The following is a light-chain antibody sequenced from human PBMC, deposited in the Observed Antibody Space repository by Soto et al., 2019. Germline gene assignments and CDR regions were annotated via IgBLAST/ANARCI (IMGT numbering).Light chain of an antibody. CDR2: GAS. J-gene: IGKJ4*01. Sequence: EIVMTQSPATLSVSPGERASLSCRASQSVSTNLAWYQQKPAQAPRLLIYGASTRATGIPARFSGGGSGTEFTLTISSLQSADFAVYYCQQYNDWPLTFGGETKVEIK. CDR1: QSVSTN. V-gene: IGKV3-15*01. CDR3: QQYNDWPLT.